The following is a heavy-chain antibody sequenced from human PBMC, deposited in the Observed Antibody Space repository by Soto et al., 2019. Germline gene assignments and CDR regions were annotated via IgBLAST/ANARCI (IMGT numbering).Heavy chain of an antibody. CDR1: GYTLTELS. D-gene: IGHD3-16*01. CDR2: FDPEDGET. CDR3: ETVGGLLEVGYFDY. Sequence: ASVKVSCKVSGYTLTELSMHWVRQAPGKGLEWMGGFDPEDGETIYAQKFQGRVTMTEDTSTDTAYMGLGSLRSEDTAVYYCETVGGLLEVGYFDYWGQGTLVTVSS. V-gene: IGHV1-24*01. J-gene: IGHJ4*02.